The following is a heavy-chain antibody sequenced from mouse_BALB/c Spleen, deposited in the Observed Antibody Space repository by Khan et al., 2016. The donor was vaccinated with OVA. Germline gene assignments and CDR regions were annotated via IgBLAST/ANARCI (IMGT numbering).Heavy chain of an antibody. D-gene: IGHD1-2*01. CDR2: ISYSGST. CDR1: GYSITSGYG. V-gene: IGHV3-2*02. J-gene: IGHJ2*01. Sequence: VQLKQSGPGLVKPSQSLSLTCTVTGYSITSGYGWNWIRQFPGNKLEWMGYISYSGSTNYNPSLKSRISITRDTSKNQFFLQLNSVTTEDTATYYWARPARIKYWGKGTTLTVSS. CDR3: ARPARIKY.